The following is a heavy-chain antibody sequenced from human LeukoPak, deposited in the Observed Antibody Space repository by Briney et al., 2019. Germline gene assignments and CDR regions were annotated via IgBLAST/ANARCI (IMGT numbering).Heavy chain of an antibody. D-gene: IGHD3-22*01. CDR1: VGSISSGCYY. CDR3: ARILPYYDSSGYYPVGYYFDY. CDR2: IYYSGST. V-gene: IGHV4-31*03. J-gene: IGHJ4*02. Sequence: PSETLSLTCTVSVGSISSGCYYWSWIRQHPGKGLEWIGYIYYSGSTYYNPSLKSRVTISVDTSKNQFSLKLSSVTAADTAVYYCARILPYYDSSGYYPVGYYFDYWGQGTLVTVSS.